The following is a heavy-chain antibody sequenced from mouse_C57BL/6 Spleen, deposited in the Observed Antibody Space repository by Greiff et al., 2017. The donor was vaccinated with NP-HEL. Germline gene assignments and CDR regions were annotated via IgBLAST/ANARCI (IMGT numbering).Heavy chain of an antibody. Sequence: DVKLVESGGGLVKPGGSLKLSCAASGFTFSSYTMSWVRQTPEKRLEWVATISGSGGNTYYPDSVKGRFTISRDNAKNTLYLQMSSLRSEDTALYYCARSGYGNQFAYWGQGTLVTVSA. CDR1: GFTFSSYT. D-gene: IGHD2-1*01. CDR3: ARSGYGNQFAY. CDR2: ISGSGGNT. J-gene: IGHJ3*01. V-gene: IGHV5-9*01.